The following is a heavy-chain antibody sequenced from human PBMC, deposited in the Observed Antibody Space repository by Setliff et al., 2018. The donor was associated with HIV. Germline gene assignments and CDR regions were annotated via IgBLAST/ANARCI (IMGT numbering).Heavy chain of an antibody. CDR3: VKGDCTSSSCELES. J-gene: IGHJ4*02. V-gene: IGHV3-9*01. CDR1: GFTFDDYA. CDR2: INWNSGSI. Sequence: SLRLSCVGSGFTFDDYAMHWVRQAPGKGLEWVSAINWNSGSIGYAVSVMGRFTVSRDNAKNSLYLQMNSLRTEDTALYYCVKGDCTSSSCELESWGQGTLVTVSS. D-gene: IGHD2-2*01.